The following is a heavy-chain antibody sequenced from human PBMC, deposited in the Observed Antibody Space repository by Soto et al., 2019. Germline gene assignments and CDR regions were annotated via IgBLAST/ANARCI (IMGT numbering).Heavy chain of an antibody. D-gene: IGHD2-15*01. CDR1: GFTFSDYG. Sequence: EVQLLESGGGLVQPGGSLRLSCAASGFTFSDYGLSWVRQAPGKGLEWVSTISGSGDNTYNADSVKGRITVSRDNSKNTLYQQINSLSAEDAAVYYCAKGGHTNNNYYYYVDVWGKGTAVTVSS. J-gene: IGHJ6*03. CDR3: AKGGHTNNNYYYYVDV. CDR2: ISGSGDNT. V-gene: IGHV3-23*01.